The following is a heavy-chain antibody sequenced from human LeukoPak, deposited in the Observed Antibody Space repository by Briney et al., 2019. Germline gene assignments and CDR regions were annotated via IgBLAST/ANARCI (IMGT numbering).Heavy chain of an antibody. V-gene: IGHV3-21*01. CDR3: GRDGYYGSGKMRY. CDR2: ISSSSSCI. D-gene: IGHD3-10*01. CDR1: GFTFSSYS. Sequence: GGSLRLSCAASGFTFSSYSMNWVPQAPGKGLEWVSSISSSSSCIYYADSVKGRSTISRSNAKNSLYLQMNSLRAEDTAVYYCGRDGYYGSGKMRYWGQGTLVTVSS. J-gene: IGHJ4*02.